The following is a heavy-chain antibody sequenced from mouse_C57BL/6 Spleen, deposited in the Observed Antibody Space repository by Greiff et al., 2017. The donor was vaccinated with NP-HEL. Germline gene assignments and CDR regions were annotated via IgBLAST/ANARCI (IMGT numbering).Heavy chain of an antibody. CDR1: GYSFTDYN. V-gene: IGHV1-39*01. CDR3: ARSGQLRLLWYFDV. Sequence: EVQLQQSGPELVKPGASVKISCKASGYSFTDYNMNWVKQSNGKSLEWIGVINPNYGTTSYNQKFKGKATLTVDKSSSTAYMQLNSLTSEDSAVYYCARSGQLRLLWYFDVWGTGTTVTVSS. D-gene: IGHD3-2*02. CDR2: INPNYGTT. J-gene: IGHJ1*03.